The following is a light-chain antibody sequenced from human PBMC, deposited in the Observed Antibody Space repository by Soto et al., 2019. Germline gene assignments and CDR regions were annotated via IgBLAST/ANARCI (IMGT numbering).Light chain of an antibody. CDR1: SSDVAFYNH. Sequence: ALTQPASVSGSPGQSITISCTGTSSDVAFYNHVSWYQQHPGKAPKLLIYEVNNRPSGVSHRFSGSKSGNTASLTISGLQAEDEADYYCSSFASTHTYVFGTGTKVTVL. CDR3: SSFASTHTYV. J-gene: IGLJ1*01. V-gene: IGLV2-14*01. CDR2: EVN.